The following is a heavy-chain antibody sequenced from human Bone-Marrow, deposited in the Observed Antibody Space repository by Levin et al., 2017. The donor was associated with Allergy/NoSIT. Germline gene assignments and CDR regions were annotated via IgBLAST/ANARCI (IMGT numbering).Heavy chain of an antibody. D-gene: IGHD3-10*01. Sequence: SETLSLTCTVSGGSISSYYWSWIRQPPGKGLEWIGYIYYSGSTNYNPSLKSRVTISVDTSKNQFSLKLSSVTAADTAVYYCARHSMVRGVPRFDYWGQGTLVTVSS. CDR3: ARHSMVRGVPRFDY. CDR2: IYYSGST. J-gene: IGHJ4*02. CDR1: GGSISSYY. V-gene: IGHV4-59*08.